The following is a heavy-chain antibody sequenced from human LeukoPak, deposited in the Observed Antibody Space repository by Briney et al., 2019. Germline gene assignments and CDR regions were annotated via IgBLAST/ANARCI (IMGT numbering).Heavy chain of an antibody. V-gene: IGHV1-18*01. Sequence: ASVKVSCKASGYTFTSYGISWVRQAPGQGLEWMGWISAYNGNTNYAQKLQGRVTMTTDTSTSTAYMELRSLRSDDTAVYYCARDRLHYGEYEKTFDYWGQGTLVTVSS. CDR1: GYTFTSYG. CDR3: ARDRLHYGEYEKTFDY. CDR2: ISAYNGNT. J-gene: IGHJ4*02. D-gene: IGHD4-17*01.